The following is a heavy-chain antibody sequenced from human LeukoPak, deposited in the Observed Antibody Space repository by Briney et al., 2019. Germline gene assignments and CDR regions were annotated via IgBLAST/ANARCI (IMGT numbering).Heavy chain of an antibody. D-gene: IGHD3-10*01. J-gene: IGHJ4*02. V-gene: IGHV1-69*02. CDR3: ASSYGSGSPTR. CDR1: GGTFSSYS. Sequence: GSSVKVSCKASGGTFSSYSISWVRQAPGQALEWMGRIIAILGIANYAQKSQPRVTITADKSTSTAYMELSSLRSEDTAVYYCASSYGSGSPTRWGQGTLVTVSS. CDR2: IIAILGIA.